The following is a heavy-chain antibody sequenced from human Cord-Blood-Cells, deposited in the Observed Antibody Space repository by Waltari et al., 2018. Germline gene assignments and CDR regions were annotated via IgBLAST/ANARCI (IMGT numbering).Heavy chain of an antibody. J-gene: IGHJ6*02. D-gene: IGHD1-7*01. Sequence: QVQLVESGGGVVQPGRSLRLSCAASGFTFSSYGMHWVRQAPGKGLEWVAVKWDDGSNKYYAESVKGRFTISRDNSKNTLYLQMNSLRAEDTAVYYCARWYNWNYGPQRGMDVWGQGTTVTVSS. CDR3: ARWYNWNYGPQRGMDV. V-gene: IGHV3-33*01. CDR1: GFTFSSYG. CDR2: KWDDGSNK.